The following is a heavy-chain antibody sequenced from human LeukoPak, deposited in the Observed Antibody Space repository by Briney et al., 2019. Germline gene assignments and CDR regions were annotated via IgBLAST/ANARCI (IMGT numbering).Heavy chain of an antibody. CDR2: IYYSGST. J-gene: IGHJ4*02. CDR1: GVSFSSYY. Sequence: SETLSLTCAVYGVSFSSYYGGWIRQPPGKGLEWIGSIYYSGSTYYNPSLKSRVTISVDTSKNQFSLKLSSVTAADTAVYYCARLSNYYYGSGSYLYYFDYWGQGTLVTVSS. CDR3: ARLSNYYYGSGSYLYYFDY. D-gene: IGHD3-10*01. V-gene: IGHV4-39*01.